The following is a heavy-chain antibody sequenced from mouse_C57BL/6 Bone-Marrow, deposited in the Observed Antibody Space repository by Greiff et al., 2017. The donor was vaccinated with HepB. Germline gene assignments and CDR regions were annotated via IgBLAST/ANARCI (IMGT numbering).Heavy chain of an antibody. J-gene: IGHJ2*01. CDR3: AYYYGSNLDY. CDR1: GYAFSSSW. CDR2: IYPGDGDT. V-gene: IGHV1-82*01. Sequence: QVQLKESGPELVKPGASVKISCKASGYAFSSSWMNWVKQRPGKGLEWIGRIYPGDGDTNYNGKFKGKATLTADKSSSTAYMQLSSLTSEDSAVYFCAYYYGSNLDYWGQGTTLTVSS. D-gene: IGHD1-1*01.